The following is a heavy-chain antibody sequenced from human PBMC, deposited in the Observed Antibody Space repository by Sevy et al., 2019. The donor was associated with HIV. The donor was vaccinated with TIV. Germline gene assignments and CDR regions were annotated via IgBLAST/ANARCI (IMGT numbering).Heavy chain of an antibody. J-gene: IGHJ4*02. V-gene: IGHV3-23*01. CDR2: ISASGDTI. Sequence: GGSLRLSCAASGFTFSGYAMSWVRQAPGKGLEWVSSISASGDTIKYADSVRGRFTLSRDNSKNTLYLQMNSLRADDTAVYYCARDPLLGIAREVARGGYWGQGTLVTVSS. D-gene: IGHD2-2*03. CDR1: GFTFSGYA. CDR3: ARDPLLGIAREVARGGY.